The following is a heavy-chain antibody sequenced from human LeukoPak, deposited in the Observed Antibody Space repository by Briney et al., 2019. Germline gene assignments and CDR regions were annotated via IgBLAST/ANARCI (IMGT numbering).Heavy chain of an antibody. Sequence: GGSLRLSCTASGFTFGDYAMSWVRQAPGKGLEWVGFIRSKAYGGTTEYAASAKGRFTISRDDSKSIAYLQMNSLKTEDTAVYYCTRTLWFGELLFEEGYYFDYWGQGTLVTVSS. D-gene: IGHD3-10*01. V-gene: IGHV3-49*04. CDR2: IRSKAYGGTT. CDR1: GFTFGDYA. J-gene: IGHJ4*02. CDR3: TRTLWFGELLFEEGYYFDY.